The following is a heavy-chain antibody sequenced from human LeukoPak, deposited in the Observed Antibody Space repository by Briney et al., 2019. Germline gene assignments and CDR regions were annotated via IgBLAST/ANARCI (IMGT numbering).Heavy chain of an antibody. V-gene: IGHV4-34*01. D-gene: IGHD3-10*01. CDR3: ARGRRGYYSSSGTYYNVGGDP. J-gene: IGHJ5*02. CDR1: GGSFSGYY. CDR2: VNHSGAT. Sequence: SETLSLTCAVYGGSFSGYYWSWIRQPPEKGLEWIGEVNHSGATNYNPSLKSRVTISVDTSKNQFSLKLSSVTAADTAVYYCARGRRGYYSSSGTYYNVGGDPWGQGTLVTVSS.